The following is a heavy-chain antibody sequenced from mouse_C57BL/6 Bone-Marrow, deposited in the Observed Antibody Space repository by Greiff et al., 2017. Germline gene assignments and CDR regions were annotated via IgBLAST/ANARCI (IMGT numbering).Heavy chain of an antibody. CDR2: IDPSDSYT. D-gene: IGHD2-4*01. CDR1: GYTFTSYW. V-gene: IGHV1-69*01. Sequence: VQLQQPGADLVMPGASVKLSCKASGYTFTSYWMHWVKQRPGQGLEWIGEIDPSDSYTNYNQKFKGKSTLTVDKSSSTAYMQLSSLTSEDSAVYYCAGEGLYDYPDYWGQGTTLTVSS. J-gene: IGHJ2*01. CDR3: AGEGLYDYPDY.